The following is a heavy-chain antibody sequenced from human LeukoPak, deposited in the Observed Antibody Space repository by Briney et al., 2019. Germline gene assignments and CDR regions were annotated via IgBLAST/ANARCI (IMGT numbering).Heavy chain of an antibody. V-gene: IGHV3-64*01. J-gene: IGHJ4*02. CDR1: GFTFSSYA. D-gene: IGHD1-26*01. CDR3: ARDSGSYSNDY. CDR2: ISSNGGST. Sequence: PGGSLRLSCAASGFTFSSYAMSWVRQAPGKGLEYVSAISSNGGSTYYANSVKGRFTISRDNSKNTLYLQMGSLRAEDMAVYYCARDSGSYSNDYWGQGTLVTVSS.